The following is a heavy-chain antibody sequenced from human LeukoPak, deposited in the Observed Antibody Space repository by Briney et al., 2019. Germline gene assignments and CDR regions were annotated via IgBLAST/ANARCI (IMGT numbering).Heavy chain of an antibody. CDR3: ARDPSGSYYGEDY. D-gene: IGHD1-26*01. CDR2: IYYSGST. Sequence: SETLSLTCTASGGSISSSSYYWGWIRQPPGKGLEWIGSIYYSGSTYYNPSLKSRVTISVDTSKNQFSLKLSSVTAADTAVYYCARDPSGSYYGEDYWGQGTLVTVSS. J-gene: IGHJ4*02. V-gene: IGHV4-39*07. CDR1: GGSISSSSYY.